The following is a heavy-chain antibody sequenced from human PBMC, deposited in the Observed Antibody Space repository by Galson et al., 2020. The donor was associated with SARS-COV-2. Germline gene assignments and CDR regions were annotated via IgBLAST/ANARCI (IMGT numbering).Heavy chain of an antibody. Sequence: GGSLRLSCAASGFTFSSYGMHWVRQAPGKGLEWVAVIWYDASNKYYADSVKGRFTISRDNSKNTLYLQMNSLRAEDTAVYYCAKDPGALWFGEDFYMDVWGKGTTVTVSS. V-gene: IGHV3-33*06. CDR3: AKDPGALWFGEDFYMDV. CDR2: IWYDASNK. D-gene: IGHD3-10*01. J-gene: IGHJ6*03. CDR1: GFTFSSYG.